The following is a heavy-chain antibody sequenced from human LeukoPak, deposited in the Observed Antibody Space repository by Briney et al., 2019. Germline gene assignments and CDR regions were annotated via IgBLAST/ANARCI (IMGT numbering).Heavy chain of an antibody. CDR3: AKDRGYYDSSGYYCEYFDY. CDR1: GFTFSSYA. J-gene: IGHJ4*02. CDR2: ISGSGGST. V-gene: IGHV3-23*01. D-gene: IGHD3-22*01. Sequence: GGSLRLSCAASGFTFSSYAMSWVRQAPGKGLEWVSAISGSGGSTYYADSVKGRFTISRDNSKNTLYLQMNSLRAEDTAVYYCAKDRGYYDSSGYYCEYFDYWGQGTLVTVSS.